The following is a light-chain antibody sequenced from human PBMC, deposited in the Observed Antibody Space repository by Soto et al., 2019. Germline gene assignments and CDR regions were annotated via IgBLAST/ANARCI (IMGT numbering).Light chain of an antibody. CDR2: AAS. CDR3: QQYNTYPLT. Sequence: DIQMTQTPSSLSAPVGDRVTITCRASQGIRNYLAWFQQKPGEAPKSLIYAASSLQSGVPSKFSGSGSGTDFTLTISSLQPEDFATYYCQQYNTYPLTFGGGTKVEIK. V-gene: IGKV1-16*02. J-gene: IGKJ4*01. CDR1: QGIRNY.